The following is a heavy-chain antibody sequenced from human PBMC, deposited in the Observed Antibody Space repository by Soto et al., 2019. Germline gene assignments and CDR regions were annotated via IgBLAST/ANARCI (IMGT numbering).Heavy chain of an antibody. D-gene: IGHD6-6*01. CDR1: GYTFTSYD. CDR2: MNPNSGNT. J-gene: IGHJ4*02. CDR3: ASSSDRSSSLVSFVY. V-gene: IGHV1-8*01. Sequence: QVQLVQSGAEVKKPGASVKVSCKASGYTFTSYDINWVRQATGQGLEWMGWMNPNSGNTGYAQNFQGRVTMTRSTSISTADMELSSLISEDTAGYYCASSSDRSSSLVSFVYWGQGTLVTVSS.